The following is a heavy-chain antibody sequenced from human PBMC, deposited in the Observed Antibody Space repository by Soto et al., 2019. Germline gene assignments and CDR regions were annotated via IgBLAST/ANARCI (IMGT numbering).Heavy chain of an antibody. V-gene: IGHV3-7*03. CDR2: IKQDGREK. D-gene: IGHD3-3*01. CDR1: GFTFSSYW. J-gene: IGHJ6*02. Sequence: PGGSLRLSCAASGFTFSSYWRSWVRQAPGKGLEWVANIKQDGREKYYVDSVKGRFTISRDNAKNSLYLQRNSLIAEDTAVYYCPRHPSEYYDFWRGYPNQLSYYYYAMDVWGQGTTVTVSS. CDR3: PRHPSEYYDFWRGYPNQLSYYYYAMDV.